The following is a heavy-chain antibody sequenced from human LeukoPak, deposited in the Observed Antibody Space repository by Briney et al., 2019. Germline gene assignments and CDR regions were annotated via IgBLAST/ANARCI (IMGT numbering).Heavy chain of an antibody. Sequence: GGSLRLSCAASGFTFSSYWMHWVRQAPGKGLVWVSRIDNDGSTTYYTDSVKGRFTISRDNAKNTLYLQMNSLRAEDTAVYYCLRGGNDCWGQGTLVTVSP. CDR3: LRGGNDC. D-gene: IGHD6-25*01. V-gene: IGHV3-74*01. J-gene: IGHJ4*02. CDR2: IDNDGSTT. CDR1: GFTFSSYW.